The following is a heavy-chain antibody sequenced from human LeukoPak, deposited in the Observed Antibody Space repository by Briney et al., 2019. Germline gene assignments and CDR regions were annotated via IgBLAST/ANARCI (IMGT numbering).Heavy chain of an antibody. CDR3: ARMGGSGSYYLDY. CDR1: GGSISSDY. J-gene: IGHJ4*02. V-gene: IGHV4-59*08. CDR2: IYYSGST. D-gene: IGHD1-26*01. Sequence: SETLSLTCTVSGGSISSDYWSWIRQPPGKGLEWIGYIYYSGSTNYNPSLKSRVTISVDTSKNQFSLKLSSVTAADTAVYYCARMGGSGSYYLDYWGQGTLVTVSS.